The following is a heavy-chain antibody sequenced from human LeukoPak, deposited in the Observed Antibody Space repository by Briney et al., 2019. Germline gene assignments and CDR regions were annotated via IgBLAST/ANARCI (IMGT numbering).Heavy chain of an antibody. D-gene: IGHD6-13*01. Sequence: PGRSLRLSCAASGFTFSSYAMHWVRQAPGKGLEWVAVISYDGSNKYYADSVKGRFTISRDNAKNSLYLQMNSLRAEDTALYYCAKDLHSSSSSDGMDVWGQGTTVTVSS. V-gene: IGHV3-30-3*01. J-gene: IGHJ6*02. CDR1: GFTFSSYA. CDR2: ISYDGSNK. CDR3: AKDLHSSSSSDGMDV.